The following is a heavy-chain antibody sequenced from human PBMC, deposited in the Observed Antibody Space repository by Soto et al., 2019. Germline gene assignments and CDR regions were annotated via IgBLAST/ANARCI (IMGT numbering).Heavy chain of an antibody. CDR2: INPHGGST. V-gene: IGHV1-46*01. J-gene: IGHJ5*02. D-gene: IGHD3-3*01. Sequence: ASVKVSCKAPGDTFTSYYLNWVRQAPGQGLEWMGVINPHGGSTKYAQKFQGRVTMTRDTSRGTVYMELRSLRSDDQAIYYCARSSGGNFGIIIEGSNWFDPWGQGTLVTVSS. CDR1: GDTFTSYY. CDR3: ARSSGGNFGIIIEGSNWFDP.